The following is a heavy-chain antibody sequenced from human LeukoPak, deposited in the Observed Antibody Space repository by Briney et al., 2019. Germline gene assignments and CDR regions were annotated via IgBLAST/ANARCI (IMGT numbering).Heavy chain of an antibody. CDR3: ARGYYYMDV. Sequence: SETLSLTCAVQGDSFINYFWTWIRQPPGKGLEWVGHINHRGSTNFNPSLKSRVTLSVDTSKHQFSLKLKSVTAADTAMYYCARGYYYMDVWDKGATATVSS. J-gene: IGHJ6*03. V-gene: IGHV4-34*01. CDR1: GDSFINYF. CDR2: INHRGST.